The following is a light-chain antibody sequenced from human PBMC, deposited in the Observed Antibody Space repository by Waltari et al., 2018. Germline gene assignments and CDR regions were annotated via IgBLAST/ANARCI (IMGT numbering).Light chain of an antibody. Sequence: QSVLTQPPSVSGAPGQTVPIPFHRSSSHTRSGYDVPRYQQLPGTAPKLLNYCNSNRPSGVPDRFYGSKYGTSASLAITGLQAEDEADYYCQSYDSSLSGYVFGTGTKVTVL. CDR3: QSYDSSLSGYV. CDR1: SSHTRSGYD. V-gene: IGLV1-40*01. J-gene: IGLJ1*01. CDR2: CNS.